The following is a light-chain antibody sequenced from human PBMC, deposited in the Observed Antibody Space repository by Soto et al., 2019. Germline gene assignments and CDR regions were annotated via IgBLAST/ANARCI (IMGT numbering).Light chain of an antibody. CDR3: QQSYNWPRT. CDR1: QSVNSN. J-gene: IGKJ1*01. CDR2: SAS. V-gene: IGKV3-15*01. Sequence: EIVMTQSPATLSVSPGQTATLSCRASQSVNSNLAWYQQKPGQPPRLLIYSASARVTGVPARFSASGSGTEFTLTINSLQSEDFAVYYCQQSYNWPRTFGQGTKVEI.